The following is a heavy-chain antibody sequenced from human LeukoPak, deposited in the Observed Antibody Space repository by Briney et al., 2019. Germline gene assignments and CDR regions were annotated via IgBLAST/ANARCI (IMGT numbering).Heavy chain of an antibody. V-gene: IGHV3-74*03. CDR2: INSGGTST. D-gene: IGHD1-26*01. J-gene: IGHJ4*02. CDR1: GFTFSSYW. Sequence: PGGTLRLSCVASGFTFSSYWMHWVRQAPAKGLVWVSRINSGGTSTTYADSVKGRFTISRDNAKNTLYLQMNSLRVEDTAVYYCARRHLPVEATGRDDYWGQGTLVTVSS. CDR3: ARRHLPVEATGRDDY.